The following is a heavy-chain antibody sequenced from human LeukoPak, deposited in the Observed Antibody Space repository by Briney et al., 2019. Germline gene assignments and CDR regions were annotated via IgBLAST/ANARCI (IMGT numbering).Heavy chain of an antibody. V-gene: IGHV3-23*01. D-gene: IGHD5-24*01. CDR3: AKLTTWLQQHSFDY. CDR1: GFDFSSYA. Sequence: GGSLRLSCAASGFDFSSYAMTWVRQAPGKGLEWISTISGSGGRTYYTDSVKGRFTISRDNSKNMYLQMNSLRADDTAVYYCAKLTTWLQQHSFDYWGQGALVTVSS. J-gene: IGHJ4*02. CDR2: ISGSGGRT.